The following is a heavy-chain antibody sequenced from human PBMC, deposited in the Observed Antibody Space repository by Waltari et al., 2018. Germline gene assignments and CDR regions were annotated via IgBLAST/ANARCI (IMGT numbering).Heavy chain of an antibody. D-gene: IGHD1-1*01. J-gene: IGHJ4*02. CDR2: VRGKHNNFAT. Sequence: EVQVVESGGGFIQTGESLRLSCVASGVTIGGTAMEWVRQSPGKGMQWSGRVRGKHNNFATVDAGSMRGRSRVSRNASMNTAYLQSDNVTPDDTAVYYCTTGIVELESERAAFWGRGVLVTVTS. CDR3: TTGIVELESERAAF. V-gene: IGHV3-73*01. CDR1: GVTIGGTA.